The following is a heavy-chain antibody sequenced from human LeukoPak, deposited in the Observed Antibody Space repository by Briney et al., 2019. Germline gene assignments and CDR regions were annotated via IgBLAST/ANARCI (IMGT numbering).Heavy chain of an antibody. CDR2: ITSSSSYV. V-gene: IGHV3-21*01. CDR3: ARATDYGDSISSLYYYFDL. D-gene: IGHD4-17*01. Sequence: GGSLRLSCAGSGFTFSVYNMYWVRQTPGKGLEWVAPITSSSSYVFYADSVKGRFTISRDNAKKSVYLQMNTLRAEDTAVYYCARATDYGDSISSLYYYFDLWGRGTLVSVSS. CDR1: GFTFSVYN. J-gene: IGHJ4*02.